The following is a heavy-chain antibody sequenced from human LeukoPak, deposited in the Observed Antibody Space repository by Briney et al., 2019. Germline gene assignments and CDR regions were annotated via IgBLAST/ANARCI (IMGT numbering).Heavy chain of an antibody. J-gene: IGHJ4*02. CDR1: GYTFTSYA. Sequence: AVKVSCKASGYTFTSYAMHWVRQAPGQGLEWMGWITPSGCTNYPQKFQRRVAITRDTSITTAYMDLSRLTSDDTAVYYCARDRYGDGFAHFDYWGQGALVTVSS. V-gene: IGHV1-2*02. CDR2: ITPSGCT. D-gene: IGHD5-24*01. CDR3: ARDRYGDGFAHFDY.